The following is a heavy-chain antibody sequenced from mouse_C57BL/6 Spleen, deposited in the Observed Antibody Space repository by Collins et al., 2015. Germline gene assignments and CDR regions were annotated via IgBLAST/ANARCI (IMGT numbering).Heavy chain of an antibody. Sequence: QVQLQQPGAELVKPGASVKMSCKASGYTFTSYWITWVKQRPRQGLEWIGDIYPGSGSTNYNEKFKSKATLTVDTSSSTAYMQLSSLTSEDSAVYYCAREGGYLLWSLYAMDYWGQGTSVTVSS. CDR3: AREGGYLLWSLYAMDY. J-gene: IGHJ4*01. D-gene: IGHD2-1*01. CDR2: IYPGSGST. V-gene: IGHV1-55*01. CDR1: GYTFTSYW.